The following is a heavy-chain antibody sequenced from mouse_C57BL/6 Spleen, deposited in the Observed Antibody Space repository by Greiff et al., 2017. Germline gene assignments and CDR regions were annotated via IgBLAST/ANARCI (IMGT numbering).Heavy chain of an antibody. CDR3: ARAFTTVPYFDY. D-gene: IGHD1-1*01. CDR1: GFTFSSYA. J-gene: IGHJ2*01. Sequence: EVMLVESGGGLVKPGGSLKLSCAASGFTFSSYAMSWVRQTPEKRLEWVATISDGGSYTDYPDNVKGRFTISRDNAKNNLYLQMSHLKSEDTAMYYCARAFTTVPYFDYWGQGTTLTVSS. V-gene: IGHV5-4*03. CDR2: ISDGGSYT.